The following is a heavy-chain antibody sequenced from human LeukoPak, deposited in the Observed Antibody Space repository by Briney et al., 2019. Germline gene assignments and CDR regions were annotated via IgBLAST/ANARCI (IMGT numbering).Heavy chain of an antibody. CDR3: AGGDDSGYYDYFDY. Sequence: GGSLRLSCAASGFTVDSNYLSWVRQAPGKGLEWVSTIYTGGNTYYAASVKGRLTISRDFSKNTVFLHMNSLRAEDTAMYYCAGGDDSGYYDYFDYWGQGALVTVSS. CDR1: GFTVDSNY. D-gene: IGHD3-22*01. V-gene: IGHV3-53*01. CDR2: IYTGGNT. J-gene: IGHJ4*02.